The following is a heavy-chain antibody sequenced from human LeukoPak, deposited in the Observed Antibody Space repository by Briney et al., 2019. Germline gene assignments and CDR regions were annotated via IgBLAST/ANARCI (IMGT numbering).Heavy chain of an antibody. CDR3: ARDHTYYYGSGSYYAPTDY. J-gene: IGHJ4*02. CDR2: ISSSSSYI. CDR1: GFTFSSYG. Sequence: GGSLRLSCAASGFTFSSYGMHWVRQAPGKGLEWVSSISSSSSYIYHADSVKGRFTISRDNAKNSLYLQMNSLRAEDTAVYYCARDHTYYYGSGSYYAPTDYWGQGTPVTVSS. D-gene: IGHD3-10*01. V-gene: IGHV3-21*01.